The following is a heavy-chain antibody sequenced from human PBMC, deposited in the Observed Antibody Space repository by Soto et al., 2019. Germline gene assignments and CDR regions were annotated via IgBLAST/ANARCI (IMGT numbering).Heavy chain of an antibody. V-gene: IGHV4-39*01. D-gene: IGHD2-2*02. Sequence: PSETLSLTCTVSGGSISSSSYYWGWIRQPPGKGLEWIGSIYYSGSTYYNPSLKSRVTISVDTSKNQFSLKLSSVTAADTAVYYCARLLGYCSSTSCHSPFYYYGMDVWGQGTTVTVSS. CDR3: ARLLGYCSSTSCHSPFYYYGMDV. J-gene: IGHJ6*02. CDR1: GGSISSSSYY. CDR2: IYYSGST.